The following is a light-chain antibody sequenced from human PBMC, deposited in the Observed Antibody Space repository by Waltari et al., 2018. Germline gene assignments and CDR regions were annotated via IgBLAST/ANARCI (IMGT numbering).Light chain of an antibody. CDR3: QAYDRSLSGSV. CDR1: SSNTGAGYD. V-gene: IGLV1-40*01. Sequence: QSVLTQPPSVSGAPGQRVTISCTGSSSNTGAGYDVNWYQQLPGTAPKLLIYGTGNRLSGVPDRFPGSKSGASASLAISGLQAEDEAEYYCQAYDRSLSGSVFGGGTKLTVL. J-gene: IGLJ2*01. CDR2: GTG.